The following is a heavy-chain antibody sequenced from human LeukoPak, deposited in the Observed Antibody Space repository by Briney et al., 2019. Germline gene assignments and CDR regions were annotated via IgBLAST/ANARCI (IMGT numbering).Heavy chain of an antibody. CDR2: INPDSGVT. CDR3: ARGLWGSEEY. CDR1: AYIFTDYY. V-gene: IGHV1-2*02. J-gene: IGHJ4*02. D-gene: IGHD7-27*01. Sequence: EASVKVSCKASAYIFTDYYIHWVRQAPGQGLEWMGWINPDSGVTNFAQTFQGRVTMTRDTSISTAYMEVSSLTSDDTAMYYCARGLWGSEEYWGQGTLVTVSS.